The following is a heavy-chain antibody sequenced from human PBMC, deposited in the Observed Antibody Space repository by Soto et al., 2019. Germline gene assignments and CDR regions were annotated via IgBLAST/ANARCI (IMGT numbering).Heavy chain of an antibody. CDR2: ISGSGGST. CDR3: ASHGYGSGWWKFDP. CDR1: GFTFSSYA. V-gene: IGHV3-23*01. Sequence: EVQLLESGGGLVQPGGSLRLSCAASGFTFSSYAMSWVRQAPGKGLEWVSAISGSGGSTYYADSVKGRFTISRDNSKNTLYLQMNGLRAEDAAVYDCASHGYGSGWWKFDPWGQGTLVTVSS. J-gene: IGHJ5*02. D-gene: IGHD6-19*01.